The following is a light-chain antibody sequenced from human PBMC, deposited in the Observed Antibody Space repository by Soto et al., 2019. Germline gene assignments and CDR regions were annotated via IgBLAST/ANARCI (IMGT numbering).Light chain of an antibody. J-gene: IGLJ3*02. Sequence: SYELTQPLSVSVALGQTARITCGGNNIGSKNVHWYQQKPGQALVLVIYRDSNRPPGIPQRFSGSNSGNTATLTISRAQAGDEADYYCQVWDSSTARVFGGGTKLTVL. CDR1: NIGSKN. CDR2: RDS. CDR3: QVWDSSTARV. V-gene: IGLV3-9*01.